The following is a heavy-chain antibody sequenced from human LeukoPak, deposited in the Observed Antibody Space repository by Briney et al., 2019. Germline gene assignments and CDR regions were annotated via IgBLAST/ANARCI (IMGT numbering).Heavy chain of an antibody. CDR3: AREVRGVMRGPFDY. CDR1: GFTFSSYG. J-gene: IGHJ4*02. V-gene: IGHV3-33*01. CDR2: IWYDGSNK. D-gene: IGHD3-10*01. Sequence: GGSLRLSCAASGFTFSSYGMHWVRQAPGKGLEWVVVIWYDGSNKYYADSVKGRFTISRDNSKNTLYLQMNSLRAEDTAVYYCAREVRGVMRGPFDYWGQGTLVTVSS.